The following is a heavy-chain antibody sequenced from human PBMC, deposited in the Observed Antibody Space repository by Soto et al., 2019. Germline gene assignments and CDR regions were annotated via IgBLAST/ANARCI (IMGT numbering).Heavy chain of an antibody. CDR1: GGTFSSYA. CDR2: IIPNFGTA. D-gene: IGHD2-15*01. CDR3: ARVKREDTYYYGMDV. J-gene: IGHJ6*02. Sequence: QVQLVQSGAEVKKPGSSVKVSCKASGGTFSSYAISWVRQAPGQEREWMGGIIPNFGTANYAQKFQGRVTITADESTRTAYMELSSLRSEDTAVYYCARVKREDTYYYGMDVWYQGNTVVVSS. V-gene: IGHV1-69*01.